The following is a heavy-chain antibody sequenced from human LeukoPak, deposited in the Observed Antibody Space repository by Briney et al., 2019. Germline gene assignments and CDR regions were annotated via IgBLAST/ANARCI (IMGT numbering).Heavy chain of an antibody. V-gene: IGHV3-48*03. CDR3: ARGLGLQYANNWFDP. J-gene: IGHJ5*02. Sequence: GGSLRLSCAASGFTFSSYEMNWARQAPGEGLEWVSYISSSGSTIYYADSVKGRFTISRDNAKNSLYLQMNSLRAEDTAVYYCARGLGLQYANNWFDPWGQGTLVTVSS. CDR2: ISSSGSTI. D-gene: IGHD2-2*01. CDR1: GFTFSSYE.